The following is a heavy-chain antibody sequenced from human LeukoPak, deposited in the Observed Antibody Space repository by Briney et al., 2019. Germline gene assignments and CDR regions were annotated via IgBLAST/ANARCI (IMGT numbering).Heavy chain of an antibody. D-gene: IGHD4-17*01. J-gene: IGHJ6*03. CDR3: ARVKTTVTSLSSYYYMDV. V-gene: IGHV4-59*12. CDR2: IYYSGST. CDR1: GGSISSYY. Sequence: PSETLSLTCTVSGGSISSYYWSWIRQPPGKGLEWIGYIYYSGSTNYNPSLKSRVTISVDTSKNQFSLKLSSVTAADTAVYYCARVKTTVTSLSSYYYMDVWGKGTTVTVSS.